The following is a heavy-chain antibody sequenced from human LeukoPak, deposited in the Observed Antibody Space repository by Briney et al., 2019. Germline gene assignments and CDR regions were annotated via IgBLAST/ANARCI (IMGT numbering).Heavy chain of an antibody. CDR1: GITFSSYS. D-gene: IGHD1-26*01. J-gene: IGHJ4*02. CDR3: ARAQSGSYKGDLDY. V-gene: IGHV3-21*01. CDR2: ISSSSSYI. Sequence: PGGSLRLSCAASGITFSSYSMNWVRQAPGKGLEWVSSISSSSSYIYYADSVKGRFTISRDNAKNSLYLQMNSLRAEDTAVYYCARAQSGSYKGDLDYWGQGTLVTVSS.